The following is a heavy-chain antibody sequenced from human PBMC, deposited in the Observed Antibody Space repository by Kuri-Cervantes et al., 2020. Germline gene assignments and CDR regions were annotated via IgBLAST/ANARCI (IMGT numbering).Heavy chain of an antibody. J-gene: IGHJ4*02. Sequence: ESLRLSCTVSGGTISGYYWSWIRQPPGKGLEWIGEINHSGSTNYNPSLKSRVTISVDTSKNQFSLKLSSVTAADTAVYYCARGYYYYYDSSGFDYWGQGTLVTVSS. CDR3: ARGYYYYYDSSGFDY. CDR1: GGTISGYY. D-gene: IGHD3-22*01. V-gene: IGHV4-34*01. CDR2: INHSGST.